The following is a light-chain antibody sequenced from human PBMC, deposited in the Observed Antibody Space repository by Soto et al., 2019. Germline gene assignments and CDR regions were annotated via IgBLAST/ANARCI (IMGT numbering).Light chain of an antibody. V-gene: IGKV3-11*01. CDR1: QSVSNS. CDR2: DVS. J-gene: IGKJ1*01. CDR3: QQLTDWPPQCT. Sequence: IVVTMSPSTVSLCTKERVTPPCRPIQSVSNSLAWYQQKPGQPPRLLIYDVSNRATGIPARFSGSGSGTDFTLTITSLEPEDFAVYYCQQLTDWPPQCTFGHGTMVDIK.